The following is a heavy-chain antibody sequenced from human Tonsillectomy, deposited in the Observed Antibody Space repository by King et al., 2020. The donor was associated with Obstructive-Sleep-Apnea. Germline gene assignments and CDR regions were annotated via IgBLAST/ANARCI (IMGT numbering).Heavy chain of an antibody. Sequence: VQLQQSGPGLVKPSETLSLTCTVSGVSINSHYWSWVRQPPGKGLEWIGYIHYSGRTDYNPSLKSRASISVDTSKQQLSMKLTSVTAADTAVYYCAERGGGHWGQGTLVTVSS. CDR2: IHYSGRT. J-gene: IGHJ4*02. CDR1: GVSINSHY. V-gene: IGHV4-59*11. CDR3: AERGGGH. D-gene: IGHD3-16*01.